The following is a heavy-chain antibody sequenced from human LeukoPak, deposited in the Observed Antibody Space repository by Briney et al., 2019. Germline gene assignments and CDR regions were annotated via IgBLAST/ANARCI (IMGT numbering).Heavy chain of an antibody. J-gene: IGHJ4*02. V-gene: IGHV4-39*01. CDR2: IYYSGNT. CDR1: GDSISTSNSY. Sequence: SETLSLTCAVSGDSISTSNSYWGWIRRPPGKGLEWVGSIYYSGNTYYNPSLKSRVTISVDTSKNQFSLKLSSVTAADTAVYYCARGIVGALFDYWGQGTLVTVSS. D-gene: IGHD1-26*01. CDR3: ARGIVGALFDY.